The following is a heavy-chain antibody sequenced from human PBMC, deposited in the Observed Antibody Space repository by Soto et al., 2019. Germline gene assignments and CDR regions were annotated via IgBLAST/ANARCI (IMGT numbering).Heavy chain of an antibody. V-gene: IGHV3-43*01. CDR1: GFTFDDYT. Sequence: EVQLVESGGVVVQPGGSLRLSCAASGFTFDDYTMHWVRQAPGKGLEWVSLISRDGGSTYYADSVKGRFTISRDNSKNSLYLQMNSLRTEDTALYYCAKPFYSSSWYYFDYWGQGTLVTVSS. CDR2: ISRDGGST. D-gene: IGHD6-13*01. J-gene: IGHJ4*02. CDR3: AKPFYSSSWYYFDY.